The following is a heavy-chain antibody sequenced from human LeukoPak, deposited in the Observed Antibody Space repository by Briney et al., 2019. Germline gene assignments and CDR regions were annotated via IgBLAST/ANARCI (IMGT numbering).Heavy chain of an antibody. V-gene: IGHV3-20*04. CDR3: GRVYCSTTSCYDYYDYYMDV. Sequence: GCSLRLSCPASGCTFSTYAMIWVRHVPGKGLEGVSGTNWYGRSTGYADSVKGRFTISRHNVKNLVYLQMNSLRVEDTALYFCGRVYCSTTSCYDYYDYYMDVWGKGTTVTVSS. CDR1: GCTFSTYA. D-gene: IGHD2-2*01. CDR2: TNWYGRST. J-gene: IGHJ6*03.